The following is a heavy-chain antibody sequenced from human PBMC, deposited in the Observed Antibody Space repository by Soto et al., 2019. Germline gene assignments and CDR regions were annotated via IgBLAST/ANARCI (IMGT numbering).Heavy chain of an antibody. CDR2: ISGYNGNT. CDR1: GYTFSMSG. J-gene: IGHJ6*02. Sequence: GASVKVSCKSSGYTFSMSGISWVRQAPGQGLEWMGWISGYNGNTNYEQKFQDRVTMTTDTTTNTAYMELRSLRSDDTAVYYCAREGTRPYYYYGMDVWGQGTPGTVSS. V-gene: IGHV1-18*01. D-gene: IGHD1-7*01. CDR3: AREGTRPYYYYGMDV.